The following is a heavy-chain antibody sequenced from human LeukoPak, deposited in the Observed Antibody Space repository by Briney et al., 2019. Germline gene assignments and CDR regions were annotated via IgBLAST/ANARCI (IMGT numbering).Heavy chain of an antibody. J-gene: IGHJ4*02. CDR2: IYYSGST. D-gene: IGHD3-3*01. CDR1: GGSISSYY. CDR3: ARAGGLYDFWSGYYYVY. Sequence: PSETLSLTCTVSGGSISSYYWSWIRQPPGKGLEWIGYIYYSGSTNYNPSLKSPVTISVDTSKNQFSLKLSSVTAADTAVYYCARAGGLYDFWSGYYYVYWGKGTLVTVSS. V-gene: IGHV4-59*01.